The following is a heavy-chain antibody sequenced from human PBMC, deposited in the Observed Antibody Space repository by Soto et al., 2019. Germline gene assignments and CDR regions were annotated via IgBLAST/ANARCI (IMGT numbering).Heavy chain of an antibody. CDR2: ISAYNGNT. J-gene: IGHJ5*02. V-gene: IGHV1-18*04. CDR3: ASAGYCSRTSCLNWFDP. D-gene: IGHD2-2*01. CDR1: GYTFTSYG. Sequence: QVQLVQSGAEVKKPGASVKVSCKASGYTFTSYGISWVRQAPGQGLEWMGWISAYNGNTNYAQKLQGRVTMTTDTSTSTAYMDLRSLRSDDTAVYYCASAGYCSRTSCLNWFDPWGQGTLVTVSS.